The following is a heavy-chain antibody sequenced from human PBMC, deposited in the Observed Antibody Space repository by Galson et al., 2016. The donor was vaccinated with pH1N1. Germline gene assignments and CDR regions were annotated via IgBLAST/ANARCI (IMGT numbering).Heavy chain of an antibody. V-gene: IGHV1-46*03. J-gene: IGHJ4*02. CDR3: ARRYYFDY. CDR1: GYTLSRYY. CDR2: IDPSSGST. Sequence: SVKVSCKASGYTLSRYYVHWLRQAPGQGLEWMGIIDPSSGSTTYAQKFQGRVTMTHDTATSTVYMELSSLRSDDTAVYYCARRYYFDYWGQGTLVAVSS.